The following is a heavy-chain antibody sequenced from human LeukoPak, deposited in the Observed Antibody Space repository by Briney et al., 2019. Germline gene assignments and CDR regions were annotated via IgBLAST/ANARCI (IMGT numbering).Heavy chain of an antibody. CDR2: IISTGRSI. CDR1: GFKFKDYY. CDR3: ARVTWDSMIVVVTTPYFDY. J-gene: IGHJ4*02. V-gene: IGHV3-11*01. D-gene: IGHD3-22*01. Sequence: GGSLRLSCAASGFKFKDYYMNWIRQAPGKGLEWVSHIISTGRSIHYADSVKGRFTISRDNAKNSLYLQMNSLRAEDTAVYYCARVTWDSMIVVVTTPYFDYWGQGTLVTVSS.